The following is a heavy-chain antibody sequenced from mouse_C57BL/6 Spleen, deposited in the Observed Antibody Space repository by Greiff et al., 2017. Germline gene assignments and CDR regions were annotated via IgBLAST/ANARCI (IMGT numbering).Heavy chain of an antibody. CDR2: ISDGGSYT. CDR1: GFTFSSYA. Sequence: EVKLMESGGGLVKPGGSLKLSCAASGFTFSSYAMSWVRQTPEKRLEWVATISDGGSYTYYPDNVKGRFTISRDNAKNNLYLQMSHLKSEDTAMYYCARAPLGYYYAMDYWGQGTSVTVSS. V-gene: IGHV5-4*03. D-gene: IGHD3-3*01. J-gene: IGHJ4*01. CDR3: ARAPLGYYYAMDY.